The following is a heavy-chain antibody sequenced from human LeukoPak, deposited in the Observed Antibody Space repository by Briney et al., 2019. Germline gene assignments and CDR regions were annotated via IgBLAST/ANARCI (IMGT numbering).Heavy chain of an antibody. D-gene: IGHD2-21*02. CDR2: IIPIFGTA. CDR3: ARAVTAILSAFDI. V-gene: IGHV1-69*06. J-gene: IGHJ3*02. Sequence: ASVKVSCKASGGTFSSYAISWVRQAPGQGLEWMGGIIPIFGTANYAQKFQGRVTITADKSTSTAYMELSSLRSEDTAVYYCARAVTAILSAFDIWGQGTMVTVSS. CDR1: GGTFSSYA.